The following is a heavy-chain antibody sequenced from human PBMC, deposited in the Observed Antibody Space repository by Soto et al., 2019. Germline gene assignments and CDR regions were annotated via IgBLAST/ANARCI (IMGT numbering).Heavy chain of an antibody. CDR3: ASSPMEMAPRTYYFDY. V-gene: IGHV1-69*02. CDR2: IIPILGIA. J-gene: IGHJ4*02. CDR1: GGTFSSYT. D-gene: IGHD3-10*01. Sequence: QVQLVQSGAEVKKPGSSVKVSCKASGGTFSSYTISWVRQAPGQGLEWMGRIIPILGIANYAQKFQGRVTSTADKSTSTAYMELSSLRSEDTAVYYCASSPMEMAPRTYYFDYWGQGTLVTVSS.